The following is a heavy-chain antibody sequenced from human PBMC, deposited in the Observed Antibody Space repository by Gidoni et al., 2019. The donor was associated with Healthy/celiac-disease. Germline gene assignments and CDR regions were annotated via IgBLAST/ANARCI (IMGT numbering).Heavy chain of an antibody. CDR3: AKDSLWFGELSWGEYFDY. CDR2: IRYDGSNK. V-gene: IGHV3-30*02. CDR1: GFTFSSYG. Sequence: QVQLVESGGGVVQPGGSLRLSCAASGFTFSSYGMHWVRQAPGKGLEWVAFIRYDGSNKYYADSVEGRFTISRDNSKNTLYLQMNSLRAEDTAVYYCAKDSLWFGELSWGEYFDYWGQGTLVTVSS. J-gene: IGHJ4*02. D-gene: IGHD3-10*01.